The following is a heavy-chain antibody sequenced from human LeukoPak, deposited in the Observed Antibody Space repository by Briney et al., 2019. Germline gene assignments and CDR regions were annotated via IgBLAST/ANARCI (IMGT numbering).Heavy chain of an antibody. CDR2: IYPGDSNT. D-gene: IGHD4-11*01. CDR1: GSRFTSYW. Sequence: GGSLNISFKGSGSRFTSYWIGWGRPMPGKGLEWMGIIYPGDSNTRYSPPFQGKVTISADKSNSTAYLQGSSLKASDTAIYYCARGINSNWQKFDYWGQGTLVTVSS. J-gene: IGHJ4*02. V-gene: IGHV5-51*01. CDR3: ARGINSNWQKFDY.